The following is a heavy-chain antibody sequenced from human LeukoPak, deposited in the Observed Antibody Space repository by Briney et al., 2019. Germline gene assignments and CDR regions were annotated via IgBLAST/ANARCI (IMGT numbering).Heavy chain of an antibody. J-gene: IGHJ6*02. V-gene: IGHV3-7*03. CDR1: GFTFSSYW. Sequence: GGSLRLSCAASGFTFSSYWMNWARQAPGKGLEWVASINHNGNVNYYVDSVKGRFTISRDNAKNSLYLQMSNLRAEDAAVYFCARGGGLDVRGQGATVTVSS. D-gene: IGHD3-16*01. CDR3: ARGGGLDV. CDR2: INHNGNVN.